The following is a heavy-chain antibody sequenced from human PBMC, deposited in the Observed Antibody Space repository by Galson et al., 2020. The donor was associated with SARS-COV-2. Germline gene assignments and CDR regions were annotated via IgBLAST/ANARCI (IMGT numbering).Heavy chain of an antibody. CDR3: ARGLGNYYYMDV. J-gene: IGHJ6*03. Sequence: GESLKISCATSGFPFSGYGMHWVRQAPGKGLEWVAVIWFDGSKQYYADSMKGRFTISRDNSKNTLYLQMDSLRAEDTAVYYCARGLGNYYYMDVWGKGTTVTVSS. V-gene: IGHV3-33*01. CDR2: IWFDGSKQ. CDR1: GFPFSGYG. D-gene: IGHD1-26*01.